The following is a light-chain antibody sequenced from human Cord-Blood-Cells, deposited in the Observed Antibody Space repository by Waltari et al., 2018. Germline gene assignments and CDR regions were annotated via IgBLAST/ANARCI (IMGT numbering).Light chain of an antibody. CDR2: GGS. J-gene: IGLJ1*01. CDR1: SSDVGSYNL. V-gene: IGLV2-23*01. Sequence: QSALTQPASVSGSPGQSITISCTGTSSDVGSYNLVSWYQQHPGKATKLMIYGGSKRPAGVSNRFAGSKSVNAASLTISGLQAEDGADYYCCSDADSSTYVFGTGTKVTVV. CDR3: CSDADSSTYV.